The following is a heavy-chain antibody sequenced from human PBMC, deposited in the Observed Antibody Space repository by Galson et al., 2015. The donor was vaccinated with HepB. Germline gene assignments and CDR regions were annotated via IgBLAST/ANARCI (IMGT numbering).Heavy chain of an antibody. Sequence: SLRLSCAASGFTFSTYDMSWVRQTPGKGLEWVSDIGISGGVTYYADSVKGRFTISRDNSKNTLYLQINSLRAEDTAVYYCAKMRRVGDTSAYFDYWGQGTLVTVSS. CDR3: AKMRRVGDTSAYFDY. CDR1: GFTFSTYD. CDR2: IGISGGVT. D-gene: IGHD1-26*01. V-gene: IGHV3-23*01. J-gene: IGHJ4*02.